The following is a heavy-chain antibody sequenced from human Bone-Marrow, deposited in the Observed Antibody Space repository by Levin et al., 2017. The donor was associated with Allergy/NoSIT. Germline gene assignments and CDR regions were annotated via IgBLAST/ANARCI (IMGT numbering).Heavy chain of an antibody. V-gene: IGHV3-30*18. CDR2: ISYDGTYK. D-gene: IGHD6-19*01. Sequence: GGSLRLSCEASGFSFSSYGMHWVRQAPGKGLEWVAGISYDGTYKYYADSVKGRFTISRDNSKNTLYLQMNSLRDEDTGVYFCAKGASSGCRRDYFDYWGQGTLVTVSS. CDR1: GFSFSSYG. CDR3: AKGASSGCRRDYFDY. J-gene: IGHJ4*02.